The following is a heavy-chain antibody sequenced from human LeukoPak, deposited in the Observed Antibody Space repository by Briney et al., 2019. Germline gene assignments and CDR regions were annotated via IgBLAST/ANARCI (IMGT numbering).Heavy chain of an antibody. Sequence: TGGSLRLSCAASGFTFSSYAMSWVRQAPGKGLEWVSAISSSGGSTYYADSVKGRFTISRDNSKNTLYLQMNSLRAEDTAVYYCAKDRMITFGGVIVIPGDFDYWGQGTLVTVSS. V-gene: IGHV3-23*01. CDR2: ISSSGGST. D-gene: IGHD3-16*02. CDR3: AKDRMITFGGVIVIPGDFDY. J-gene: IGHJ4*02. CDR1: GFTFSSYA.